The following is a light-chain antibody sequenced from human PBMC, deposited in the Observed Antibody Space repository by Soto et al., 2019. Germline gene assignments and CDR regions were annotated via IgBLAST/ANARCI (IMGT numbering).Light chain of an antibody. CDR3: QQSGSSPFT. CDR2: AAS. Sequence: EIVLMQSPGTLSLSPGERATLSCRASQSVSSTYLAWYQQKPGQAPRLLIYAASSRATGIPDRFSGSGSGTDFTLTIRRLEPEDFAVYYCQQSGSSPFTFGPGTRVDIK. CDR1: QSVSSTY. J-gene: IGKJ3*01. V-gene: IGKV3-20*01.